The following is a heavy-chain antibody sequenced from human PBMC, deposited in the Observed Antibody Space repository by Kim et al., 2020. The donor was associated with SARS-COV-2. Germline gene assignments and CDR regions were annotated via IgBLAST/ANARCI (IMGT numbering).Heavy chain of an antibody. CDR1: GGSISISSYY. CDR3: ARVVRVGVFDI. CDR2: IYHSGGT. Sequence: SETLSLTCTVSGGSISISSYYWGWIRQPPGKGLEWIGEIYHSGGTNYNPSLKSRVTISVDKSKNQFFLNLSSLTAADTAIYYCARVVRVGVFDIWGQGT. J-gene: IGHJ3*02. V-gene: IGHV4-39*07. D-gene: IGHD3-10*01.